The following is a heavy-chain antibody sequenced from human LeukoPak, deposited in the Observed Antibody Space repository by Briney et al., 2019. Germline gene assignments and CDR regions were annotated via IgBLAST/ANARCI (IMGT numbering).Heavy chain of an antibody. Sequence: PGGSQRLSCAASGFSFSDHEFYWVRQAPGKGLQWISYISSGSGTIKYADSVRGRFTIFRDDATESVFLQMTSLRAEDTAIYFCGSSRQYVGAFDIWGQGTLVTVSS. CDR3: GSSRQYVGAFDI. J-gene: IGHJ3*02. D-gene: IGHD2-8*01. V-gene: IGHV3-48*03. CDR2: ISSGSGTI. CDR1: GFSFSDHE.